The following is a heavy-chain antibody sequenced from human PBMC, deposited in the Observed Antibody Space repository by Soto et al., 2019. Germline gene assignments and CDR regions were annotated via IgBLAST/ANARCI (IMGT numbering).Heavy chain of an antibody. CDR3: ARVLSANSPIDY. CDR2: ISYDGSNK. Sequence: PGGSLRLSCAASGFTFGSYAMHWVRQAPGKGLEWVAVISYDGSNKYYADSVKGRFTISRDNSKNTLYLQMNSLRAEDTAVYYCARVLSANSPIDYWGQETLVTVSS. J-gene: IGHJ4*02. D-gene: IGHD1-1*01. V-gene: IGHV3-30-3*01. CDR1: GFTFGSYA.